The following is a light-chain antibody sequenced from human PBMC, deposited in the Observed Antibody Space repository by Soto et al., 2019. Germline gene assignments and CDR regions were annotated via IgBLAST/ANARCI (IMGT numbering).Light chain of an antibody. CDR2: GAS. V-gene: IGKV3-20*01. Sequence: ELTESRDILALARGDRSTLSFRASQSVSSSYLAWYQHKPGQAPRLLIHGASSRVTGIPDRFSGSGSGTDFTLTITKLEPEDFAVYYCQQYQSLTFGGGTKVDIK. CDR1: QSVSSSY. CDR3: QQYQSLT. J-gene: IGKJ4*01.